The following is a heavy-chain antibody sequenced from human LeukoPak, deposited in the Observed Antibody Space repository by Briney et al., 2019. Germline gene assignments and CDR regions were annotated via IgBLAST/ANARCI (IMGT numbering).Heavy chain of an antibody. CDR3: ATLYSVYPAMFHF. J-gene: IGHJ4*02. Sequence: GESLRLSCAASGFTFNNAWMSWVRQAPGKGLEWVGRIKSKSGGGTTDYPAPMKGRFTISRDDSKTTLYLQINSLKTEDTAVYYCATLYSVYPAMFHFWGRGTLVTVSS. D-gene: IGHD5/OR15-5a*01. CDR2: IKSKSGGGTT. CDR1: GFTFNNAW. V-gene: IGHV3-15*01.